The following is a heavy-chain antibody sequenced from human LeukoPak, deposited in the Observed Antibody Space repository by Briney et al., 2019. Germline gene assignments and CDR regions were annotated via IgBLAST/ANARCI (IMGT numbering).Heavy chain of an antibody. CDR1: GFTFSDYY. CDR2: ISSSGSTI. Sequence: GGSLRLSCAASGFTFSDYYMSWIRQAPGKGLEWVSYISSSGSTIYYADSVKGRFTISRDNAKNSLYLQMNSLRAEDTAVYYCARPMVRGVDDAFDIWGQGTMVTVSS. J-gene: IGHJ3*02. CDR3: ARPMVRGVDDAFDI. V-gene: IGHV3-11*04. D-gene: IGHD3-10*01.